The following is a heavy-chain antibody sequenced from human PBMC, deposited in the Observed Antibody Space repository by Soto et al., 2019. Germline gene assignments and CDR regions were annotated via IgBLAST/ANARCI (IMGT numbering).Heavy chain of an antibody. D-gene: IGHD2-2*01. CDR3: ARGVRQDIVVVPAARTDAFDI. CDR1: GFTFSSYS. V-gene: IGHV3-48*01. CDR2: ISSSSSTI. J-gene: IGHJ3*02. Sequence: GGSLRLSCAASGFTFSSYSMNWVRQAPGKRLKWVTYISSSSSTIYYADSVKGRFTISRDNAKNSLYLQMNSLRAEDTAVYYCARGVRQDIVVVPAARTDAFDIWGQGTMVTVSS.